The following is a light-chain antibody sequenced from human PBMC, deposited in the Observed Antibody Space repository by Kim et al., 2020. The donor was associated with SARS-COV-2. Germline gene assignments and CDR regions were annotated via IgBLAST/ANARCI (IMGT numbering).Light chain of an antibody. CDR3: AAWDDSLSVHYL. Sequence: QSVLSQPPSASGTPGQRVTISCSGSRSNIGSNYVYWYQQLPGAAPKLLIYENYQRPSGVPDRFSGSKSGTSASLAISGLRSEDEADYYCAAWDDSLSVHYLFGTGTKVTVL. V-gene: IGLV1-47*01. CDR1: RSNIGSNY. CDR2: ENY. J-gene: IGLJ1*01.